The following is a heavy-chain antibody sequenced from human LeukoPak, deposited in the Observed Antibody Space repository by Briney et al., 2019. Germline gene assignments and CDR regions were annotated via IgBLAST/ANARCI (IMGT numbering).Heavy chain of an antibody. J-gene: IGHJ5*02. D-gene: IGHD2-8*01. V-gene: IGHV3-23*01. CDR3: AKDDLVLMVYAGNWFDP. Sequence: SGGSLRLSCAASGFTFSSYAMSWVRQAPGKGLEWVSAISGSGGSTYYADSVKGRFTISRDNSKNTLYLQMNSLRAEDTAVYYCAKDDLVLMVYAGNWFDPWGQGTLVTVSS. CDR2: ISGSGGST. CDR1: GFTFSSYA.